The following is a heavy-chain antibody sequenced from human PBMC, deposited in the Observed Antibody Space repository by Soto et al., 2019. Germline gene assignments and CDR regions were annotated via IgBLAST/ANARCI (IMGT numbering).Heavy chain of an antibody. D-gene: IGHD6-6*01. CDR1: GYTFTSYG. Sequence: ASVKVSCKASGYTFTSYGISWVRQAPGQGLERMGWISAYNGNTNYAQKLQGRVTMTTDTSTSTAYMELRSLRSDDTAVYYCARISSSPAKEGDYYYYYMDVWGKGTTVTVSS. CDR3: ARISSSPAKEGDYYYYYMDV. J-gene: IGHJ6*03. CDR2: ISAYNGNT. V-gene: IGHV1-18*01.